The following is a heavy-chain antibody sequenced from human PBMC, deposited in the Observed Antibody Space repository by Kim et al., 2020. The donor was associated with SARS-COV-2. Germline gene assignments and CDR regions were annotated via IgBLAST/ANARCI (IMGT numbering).Heavy chain of an antibody. CDR3: ARAGGWERPHSYYYYGMDV. D-gene: IGHD1-26*01. CDR1: GGSISSYY. V-gene: IGHV4-59*01. J-gene: IGHJ6*02. Sequence: SETLSLTCTVSGGSISSYYWSWIRQPPGKGLEWIGYIYYSGSTNYNPSLKSRVTISVDTSKNQFSLKLSSVTAADTAVYYCARAGGWERPHSYYYYGMDVWGQGTTVTVSS. CDR2: IYYSGST.